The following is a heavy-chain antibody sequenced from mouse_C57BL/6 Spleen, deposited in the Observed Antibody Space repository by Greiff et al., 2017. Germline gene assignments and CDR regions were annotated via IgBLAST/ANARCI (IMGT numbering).Heavy chain of an antibody. V-gene: IGHV1-52*01. D-gene: IGHD1-1*01. CDR3: ATLRRYYAMGY. CDR1: GYTFTSYW. Sequence: QVQLQQPGAELVRPGSSVKLSCKASGYTFTSYWMHWVKQRPIQGLEWIGNIDPSDSETHYNQKFKDKATLTVDKSSSTAYMQLSSLTSEDSAVYYCATLRRYYAMGYWGQGTTVTVSS. CDR2: IDPSDSET. J-gene: IGHJ4*01.